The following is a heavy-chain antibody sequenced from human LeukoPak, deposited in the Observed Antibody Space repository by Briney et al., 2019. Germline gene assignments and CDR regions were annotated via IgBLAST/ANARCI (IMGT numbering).Heavy chain of an antibody. D-gene: IGHD3-16*01. Sequence: GGSLRLSCPASGFTFSSYWMSWVRQAPGKGLEWVANIKQDGSEKYYVDSVKGRFTISRDNAKNSLYLQMNSLRAEDTAVYYCARGPGPRRYYWGQGTLVTVSS. CDR1: GFTFSSYW. CDR2: IKQDGSEK. V-gene: IGHV3-7*01. CDR3: ARGPGPRRYY. J-gene: IGHJ4*02.